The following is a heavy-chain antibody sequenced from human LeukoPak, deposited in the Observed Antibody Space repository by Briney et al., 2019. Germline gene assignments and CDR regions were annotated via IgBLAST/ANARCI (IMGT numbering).Heavy chain of an antibody. CDR2: ISSDGSST. J-gene: IGHJ6*02. CDR1: GFTFSTYW. CDR3: ARGHYGMDV. Sequence: GGSLRLSCAASGFTFSTYWMHWVRQVPGKGLVWVSRISSDGSSTNYVDSVEGRFTISRDNAKNSLYLQMNSLRAEDTAVYYCARGHYGMDVWGQGTTVTVSS. V-gene: IGHV3-74*01.